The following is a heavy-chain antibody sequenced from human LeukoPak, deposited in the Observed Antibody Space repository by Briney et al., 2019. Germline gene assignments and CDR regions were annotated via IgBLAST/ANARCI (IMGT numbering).Heavy chain of an antibody. Sequence: SETLSLTCTVSGGSISSGDYYWTWLRQPPGKGLEWIGYIYYSGSTYYNPSLRSRVTISVDTSKNQFSLKLSSVTAADTAGYYCARSYDFLTAFVPHRRPFDYWGQGTLVTVSS. J-gene: IGHJ4*02. V-gene: IGHV4-30-4*01. CDR2: IYYSGST. CDR1: GGSISSGDYY. D-gene: IGHD3-9*01. CDR3: ARSYDFLTAFVPHRRPFDY.